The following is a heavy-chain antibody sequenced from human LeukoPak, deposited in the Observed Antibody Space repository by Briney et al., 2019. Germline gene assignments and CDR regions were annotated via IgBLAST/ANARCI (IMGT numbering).Heavy chain of an antibody. D-gene: IGHD3-22*01. CDR3: ARALYYYDSSGYKYVYYFDY. V-gene: IGHV4-34*01. CDR2: VNDSGGT. CDR1: IDSFTNYY. J-gene: IGHJ4*02. Sequence: SETLSLTCAVYIDSFTNYYWNWIRQTPGKGLEWIGEVNDSGGTNINPSLRSRVILSVDTSKNQFSLKLISVTAADTAVYYCARALYYYDSSGYKYVYYFDYWGQGTLVTVSS.